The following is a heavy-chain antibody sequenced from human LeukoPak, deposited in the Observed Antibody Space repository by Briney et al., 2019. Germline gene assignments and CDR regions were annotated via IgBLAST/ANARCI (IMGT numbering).Heavy chain of an antibody. D-gene: IGHD2-2*01. CDR3: AKGDQQDAYFDY. V-gene: IGHV3-9*03. CDR1: GFTFSSYA. CDR2: ISWNSGSI. J-gene: IGHJ4*02. Sequence: GGSLRLSCAASGFTFSSYAMHWVRQAPGKGLERVSGISWNSGSIGYADSVKGRFTISRDNAKSSLYLQMNSLRAEDMALYYCAKGDQQDAYFDYWGQGTLVTVSS.